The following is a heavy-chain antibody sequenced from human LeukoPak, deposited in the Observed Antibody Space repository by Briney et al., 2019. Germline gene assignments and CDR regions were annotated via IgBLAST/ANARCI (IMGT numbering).Heavy chain of an antibody. CDR3: ARDASVSADY. CDR1: GYTFTGYY. V-gene: IGHV1-2*06. CDR2: IDPNSGGT. J-gene: IGHJ4*02. Sequence: ASVKVSCKASGYTFTGYYIHWVRQAPGQGLEWMGRIDPNSGGTSYAQNFQGRVTMTRDTSISTAYMELTRLTYDDTAVYYCARDASVSADYWGQGTLVTVSS. D-gene: IGHD5/OR15-5a*01.